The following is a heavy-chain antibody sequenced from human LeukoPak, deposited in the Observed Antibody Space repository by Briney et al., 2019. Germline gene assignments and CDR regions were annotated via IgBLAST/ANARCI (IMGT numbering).Heavy chain of an antibody. V-gene: IGHV3-23*01. CDR2: ISGSGGST. J-gene: IGHJ4*02. D-gene: IGHD5-12*01. Sequence: HPGGSLRLSCAASGFTFSSYAMSWVRQAPGKGLEWVSAISGSGGSTYYADSVKGRFTISRDNSKNTLYLQMNSLRAEDTAVYYCAKRGYSGYGMLVRRHYFDYWGQGTLVTVSS. CDR3: AKRGYSGYGMLVRRHYFDY. CDR1: GFTFSSYA.